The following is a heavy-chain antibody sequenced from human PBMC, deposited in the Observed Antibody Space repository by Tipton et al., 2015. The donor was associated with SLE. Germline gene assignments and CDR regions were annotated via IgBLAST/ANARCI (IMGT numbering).Heavy chain of an antibody. D-gene: IGHD3-16*01. CDR2: ISYDGSNK. CDR3: AKDLMIPVDY. J-gene: IGHJ4*02. V-gene: IGHV3-30*04. CDR1: GFTFSSYA. Sequence: SLRLSCAASGFTFSSYAMHWVRQAPGKGLEWVAVISYDGSNKYYADSVKGRFTISRDNSKNTLYLQMNSLRAEDTAVYYCAKDLMIPVDYWGQGTLVTVSS.